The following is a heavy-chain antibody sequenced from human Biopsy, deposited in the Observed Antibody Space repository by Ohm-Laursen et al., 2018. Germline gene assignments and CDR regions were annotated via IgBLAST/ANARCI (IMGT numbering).Heavy chain of an antibody. CDR3: ASAHQYCSATTCNGGSDF. V-gene: IGHV3-7*01. Sequence: SLRLSCAASGFTFSTYWMTWVHQAPGKGLEWVANINQDGSEKYYVDSVKGRFTISRDNAKDSLDLQMSSLRVEDTALYYCASAHQYCSATTCNGGSDFWGQGTLVTVSS. CDR2: INQDGSEK. J-gene: IGHJ4*02. D-gene: IGHD2-15*01. CDR1: GFTFSTYW.